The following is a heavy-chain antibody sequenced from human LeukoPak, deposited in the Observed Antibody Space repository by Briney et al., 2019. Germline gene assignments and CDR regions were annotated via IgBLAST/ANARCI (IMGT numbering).Heavy chain of an antibody. Sequence: GGSLRLSCAASGFTFSSYSMSWVRQAPGKGLEWVSSISGSGSGGSTYYADSVKCRFTISRGNSKNTLYLQMNSLRAEDTAVYYCAKSGYNRFDYWGQGTLVTVSS. V-gene: IGHV3-23*01. CDR2: ISGSGSGGST. D-gene: IGHD5-24*01. CDR1: GFTFSSYS. J-gene: IGHJ4*02. CDR3: AKSGYNRFDY.